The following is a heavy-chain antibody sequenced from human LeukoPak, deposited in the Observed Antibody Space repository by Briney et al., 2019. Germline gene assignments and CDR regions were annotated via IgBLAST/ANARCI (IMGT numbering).Heavy chain of an antibody. D-gene: IGHD6-19*01. CDR2: INHSGST. CDR3: ARGLVSGAGWYGAFDI. Sequence: SETLSLTCAVYGGSFSGYYWSWIRQPPGKGLEWIGEINHSGSTNYNPSLKSRVAISVDTSKNQFSLKLSSVTAADTAVYYCARGLVSGAGWYGAFDIWGQGTMVTVSS. V-gene: IGHV4-34*01. CDR1: GGSFSGYY. J-gene: IGHJ3*02.